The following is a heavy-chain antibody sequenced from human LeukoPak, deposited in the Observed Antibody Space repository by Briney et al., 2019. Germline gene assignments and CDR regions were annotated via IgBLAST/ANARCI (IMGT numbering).Heavy chain of an antibody. V-gene: IGHV3-33*01. Sequence: PGRSLRLSCAASGFTFSSYGMHWVRQAPGKGLEWVAVIWYDGSNKYYADSVKGRFTISRDNSKNTLYLQMNSLRAEDTAVYYCARDGGPTYYYGSGSFLFDYWGQGTLVTVSS. CDR2: IWYDGSNK. CDR3: ARDGGPTYYYGSGSFLFDY. J-gene: IGHJ4*02. CDR1: GFTFSSYG. D-gene: IGHD3-10*01.